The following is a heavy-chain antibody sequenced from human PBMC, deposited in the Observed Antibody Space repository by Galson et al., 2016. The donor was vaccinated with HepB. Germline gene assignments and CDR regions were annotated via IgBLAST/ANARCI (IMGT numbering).Heavy chain of an antibody. J-gene: IGHJ5*02. CDR1: GGSISRGAYY. CDR3: ARGPRGSGYYWFGP. V-gene: IGHV4-31*03. D-gene: IGHD3-22*01. CDR2: ISYSGST. Sequence: TLSLTCTVSGGSISRGAYYWSWIRQHPGKGLEWLGYISYSGSTYYNPSLKSRITISVDTSKNHFSLKLTSVTAADTAIYYCARGPRGSGYYWFGPWGQGALVTVSS.